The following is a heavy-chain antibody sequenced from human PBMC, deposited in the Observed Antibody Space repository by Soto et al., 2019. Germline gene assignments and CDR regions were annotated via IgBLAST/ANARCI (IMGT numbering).Heavy chain of an antibody. V-gene: IGHV4-59*01. CDR3: ARVGHYDILTGYYNVFWFDP. CDR1: GGSISSYY. CDR2: IYYSGST. J-gene: IGHJ5*02. D-gene: IGHD3-9*01. Sequence: PSETLSLTCTVSGGSISSYYWSWIRQPPGKGLEWIGYIYYSGSTNYNPSLKSRVTISVDTSKNQFSLKLSSVTAADTAAYYCARVGHYDILTGYYNVFWFDPWGQGTLVTVSS.